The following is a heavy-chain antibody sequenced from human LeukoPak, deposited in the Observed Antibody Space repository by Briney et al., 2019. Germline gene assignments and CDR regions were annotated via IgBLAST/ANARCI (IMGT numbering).Heavy chain of an antibody. V-gene: IGHV3-30*02. D-gene: IGHD3-10*01. CDR2: VLYDESLK. CDR1: GFTFSRCD. J-gene: IGHJ3*01. Sequence: PGGSLRLSCAASGFTFSRCDMHWVRQAPGKGLEWVAFVLYDESLKYYADSVRGRVTISRDNSRNTLYLQMNSLRAEDTAVYYCAKRSMVRGVQFDAFDLWGQGTIITVPS. CDR3: AKRSMVRGVQFDAFDL.